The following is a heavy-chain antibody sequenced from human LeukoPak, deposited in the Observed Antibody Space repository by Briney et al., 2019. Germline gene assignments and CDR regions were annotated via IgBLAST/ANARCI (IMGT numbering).Heavy chain of an antibody. CDR3: ARGYGSGSPSDY. Sequence: SETLSLTCAVYGGSFSGYYWGWIRQPPGKGLEWIGEINHSGSTNYNPSLKSRVTISVDTSKNQFSLKLSSVTAADTAVYYCARGYGSGSPSDYWGQGTLVTVSS. CDR1: GGSFSGYY. CDR2: INHSGST. D-gene: IGHD3-10*01. V-gene: IGHV4-34*01. J-gene: IGHJ4*02.